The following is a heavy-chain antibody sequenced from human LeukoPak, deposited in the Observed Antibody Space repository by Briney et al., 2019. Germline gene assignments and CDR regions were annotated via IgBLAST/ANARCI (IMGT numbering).Heavy chain of an antibody. CDR3: ARGYSSVYYYYYYMDV. V-gene: IGHV1-2*02. Sequence: ASVKVSCKASGYTFTGYYMHWVRQAPGQGLEWMGWINPNSGGTNYAQKFQGRVTMTRDTSISTAYMELSRLRSDDTAVYYCARGYSSVYYYYYYMDVWGKGTTVTVSS. CDR1: GYTFTGYY. D-gene: IGHD6-19*01. J-gene: IGHJ6*03. CDR2: INPNSGGT.